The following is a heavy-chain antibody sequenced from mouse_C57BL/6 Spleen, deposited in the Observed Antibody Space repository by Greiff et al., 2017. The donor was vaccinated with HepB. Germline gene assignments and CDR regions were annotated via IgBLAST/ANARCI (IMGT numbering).Heavy chain of an antibody. D-gene: IGHD2-3*01. J-gene: IGHJ3*01. CDR3: ARWGDGAWFAY. V-gene: IGHV1-52*01. CDR2: IDPSDSET. Sequence: QVQLQQPGAELVRPGSSVKLSCKASGYTFTSYWMHWVKQRPIQGLEWIGNIDPSDSETHYNQKFKDKATLTVDKSSSTAYMQLSSLTSEDSAVYYCARWGDGAWFAYWGQGTLVTVSA. CDR1: GYTFTSYW.